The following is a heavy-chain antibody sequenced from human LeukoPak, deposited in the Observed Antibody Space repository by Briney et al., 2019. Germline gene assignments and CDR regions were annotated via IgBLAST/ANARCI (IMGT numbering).Heavy chain of an antibody. V-gene: IGHV3-74*01. CDR3: ARDRYDISNYYCEGDAFDI. CDR1: GFTFSSYW. D-gene: IGHD3-22*01. J-gene: IGHJ3*02. CDR2: INNDGSST. Sequence: GGSLRLSCAASGFTFSSYWMHWVRQAPGKGLVWVSRINNDGSSTTYADSVMGLFTISRDNAKNTLYLQMNSLRAEDTAVYYCARDRYDISNYYCEGDAFDIWGQGTMVTVSS.